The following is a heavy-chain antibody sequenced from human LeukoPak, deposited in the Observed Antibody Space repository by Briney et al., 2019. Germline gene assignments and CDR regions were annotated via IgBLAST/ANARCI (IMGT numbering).Heavy chain of an antibody. Sequence: GGSLRLSCAASGFTFSSYWMSWVRQAPGKGLEWVANIKQDGSEKYYVDSVKGRFTISRDNSKNTLYLQMNSLRAEDTAVYYCAKERMGGLAVAGPFDYWGQGTLVTVSS. J-gene: IGHJ4*02. CDR1: GFTFSSYW. V-gene: IGHV3-7*03. CDR3: AKERMGGLAVAGPFDY. CDR2: IKQDGSEK. D-gene: IGHD6-19*01.